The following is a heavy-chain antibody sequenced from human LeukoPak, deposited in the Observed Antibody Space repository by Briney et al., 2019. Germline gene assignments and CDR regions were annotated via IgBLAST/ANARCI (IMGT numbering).Heavy chain of an antibody. CDR2: ISWNSGSI. D-gene: IGHD2-15*01. CDR1: GFTFDDYA. CDR3: ARGMEGIGYCSGGSCYGTVALDY. V-gene: IGHV3-9*01. J-gene: IGHJ4*02. Sequence: GGSLRLSCAASGFTFDDYAMQWVRQAPGKGLEWVSGISWNSGSIGYADSVKGRFTISRDNAKNSLYLQMNSLRAEDTAVYYCARGMEGIGYCSGGSCYGTVALDYWGQGTLVTVSS.